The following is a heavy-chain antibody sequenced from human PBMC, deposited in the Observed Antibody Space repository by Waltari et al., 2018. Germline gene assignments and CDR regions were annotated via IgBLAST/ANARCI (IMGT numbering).Heavy chain of an antibody. D-gene: IGHD2-15*01. Sequence: QMQLQESGPGLVKPSGTLSLTRVFSGDSMSTNNWWSWVRQSPEKGLEWIGQVHRSGRTNYNPSFASRVDMSLEMSINQFSLKVVSATAADTAVYYCARDRGRGLYLDSWGQGTLVTVSP. V-gene: IGHV4-4*02. CDR1: GDSMSTNNW. CDR2: VHRSGRT. J-gene: IGHJ4*02. CDR3: ARDRGRGLYLDS.